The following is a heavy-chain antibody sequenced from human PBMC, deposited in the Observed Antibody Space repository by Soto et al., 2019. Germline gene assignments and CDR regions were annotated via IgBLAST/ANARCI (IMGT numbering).Heavy chain of an antibody. CDR3: AKDEEIYGSWSYAGDY. Sequence: QVQLVESGGGVVQPGTSLRLSCAASGFTFSSYGMHWVRQAPGKGLEWVAVISYDGSNKYYADSVKGRFTISRDNSKNTLYLQMNSLRAEDTAVYYCAKDEEIYGSWSYAGDYWGQGTLVTVSS. D-gene: IGHD3-10*01. CDR2: ISYDGSNK. J-gene: IGHJ4*02. V-gene: IGHV3-30*18. CDR1: GFTFSSYG.